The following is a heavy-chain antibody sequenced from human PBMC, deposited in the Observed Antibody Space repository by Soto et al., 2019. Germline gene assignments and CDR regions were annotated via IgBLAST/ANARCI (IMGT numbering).Heavy chain of an antibody. J-gene: IGHJ3*02. V-gene: IGHV1-69*06. D-gene: IGHD6-13*01. CDR1: EGTFSSYA. Sequence: GTSLKGSCKASEGTFSSYAISGVREAPGQGLEWMGGIIPIFGTANYAQKFQGRVTITADKSTSTAYMELSSLRSEDTAVYYCASRIAAAPDDDAFDIWGQGTMVTVSS. CDR2: IIPIFGTA. CDR3: ASRIAAAPDDDAFDI.